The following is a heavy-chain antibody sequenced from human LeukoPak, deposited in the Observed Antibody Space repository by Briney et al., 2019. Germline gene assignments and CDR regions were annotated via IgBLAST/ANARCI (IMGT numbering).Heavy chain of an antibody. Sequence: PGESLRLSCAASGFTFGDYGMTWVRQAPGKGPEWVSGNDWNGGRTGYADSVKGRFTISRDNAKNSLYLQMNSLRAEDTALYYCATGLSGLSDTFDIWGQGTMVSVSS. CDR1: GFTFGDYG. D-gene: IGHD3-3*01. CDR2: NDWNGGRT. V-gene: IGHV3-20*04. J-gene: IGHJ3*02. CDR3: ATGLSGLSDTFDI.